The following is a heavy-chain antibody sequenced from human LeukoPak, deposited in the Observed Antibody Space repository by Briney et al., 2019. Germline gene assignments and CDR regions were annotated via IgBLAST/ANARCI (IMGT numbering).Heavy chain of an antibody. CDR2: IYTSGST. J-gene: IGHJ4*02. CDR1: GGSISSGSYY. V-gene: IGHV4-61*02. Sequence: SETLSLTCTVSGGSISSGSYYWSWIRQPAGKGLEWIGRIYTSGSTNYNPSLKSRVTISVDTSKNQFSLKLSSVTADDTAVYYCARDASDLGFDYWGQGTLVTVSS. D-gene: IGHD7-27*01. CDR3: ARDASDLGFDY.